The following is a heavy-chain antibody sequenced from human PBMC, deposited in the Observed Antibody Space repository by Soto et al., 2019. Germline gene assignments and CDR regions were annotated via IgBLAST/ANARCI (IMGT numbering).Heavy chain of an antibody. CDR2: MNPNSGNT. CDR3: ARSRVSSSGWSP. D-gene: IGHD6-19*01. Sequence: ASVKVSCKASGYTFTSYDINWVRQATGQGLEWMGWMNPNSGNTGYAQKFQGRVTMTRNTSISTAYMEPSSLRSEDTAVYYCARSRVSSSGWSPWGQGTLVTVSS. V-gene: IGHV1-8*01. CDR1: GYTFTSYD. J-gene: IGHJ4*02.